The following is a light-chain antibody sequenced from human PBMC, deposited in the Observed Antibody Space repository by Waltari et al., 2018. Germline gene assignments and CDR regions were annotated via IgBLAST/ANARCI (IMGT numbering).Light chain of an antibody. V-gene: IGKV2-30*01. Sequence: VMTQSPLSLPATLGQPASISCRFSRGLVYRDGTPFLNVFHQRPGKSPRLLIYNLSNRDSGVPDRFSGSGSGTDFTLKISRVEAEDVGVYYCMHSVQWPWTVGQGTKVEVK. CDR1: RGLVYRDGTPF. CDR3: MHSVQWPWT. J-gene: IGKJ1*01. CDR2: NLS.